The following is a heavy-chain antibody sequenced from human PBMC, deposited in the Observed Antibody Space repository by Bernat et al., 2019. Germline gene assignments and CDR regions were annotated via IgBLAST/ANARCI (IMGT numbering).Heavy chain of an antibody. J-gene: IGHJ4*02. Sequence: QVQLQQWGAGLLKPSETLSLTCAVYGGSFSGYYWSWIRQPPGKGLEWIGEINHSGSTNYNPSLKSRVTISVDTSKNQFSQKLSSVTAADTAVYYCARWGVRGIRYMTTVTFLDYWGQGTLVTVSS. CDR3: ARWGVRGIRYMTTVTFLDY. V-gene: IGHV4-34*01. D-gene: IGHD4-17*01. CDR1: GGSFSGYY. CDR2: INHSGST.